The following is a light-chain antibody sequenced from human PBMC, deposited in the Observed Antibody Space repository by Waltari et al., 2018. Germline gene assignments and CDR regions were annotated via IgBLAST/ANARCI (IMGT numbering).Light chain of an antibody. CDR1: QDISNS. J-gene: IGKJ3*01. Sequence: DIQMTQSPASLSASVGDRVTITCRASQDISNSLAWYQQKPGKVPKLLIYVASTLQSGVPSLFSGSGSGTDFTLTISSLQPEDVATYYCQKYNSAPLTFGPGTKVDIK. V-gene: IGKV1-27*01. CDR3: QKYNSAPLT. CDR2: VAS.